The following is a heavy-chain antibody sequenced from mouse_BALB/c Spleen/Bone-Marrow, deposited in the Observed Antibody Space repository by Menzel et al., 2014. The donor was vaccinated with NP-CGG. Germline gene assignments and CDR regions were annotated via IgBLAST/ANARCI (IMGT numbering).Heavy chain of an antibody. V-gene: IGHV1-14*01. D-gene: IGHD2-14*01. CDR2: INPYNDGT. CDR1: GYTFTSYV. Sequence: VQLQQSGSELVKPGASVKMSCKASGYTFTSYVMHWVKQKPGQGLEWIGYINPYNDGTKYNEKFKGKATLTSDKSSSTAYMELSSLTSEDSAVYYCARSGRYDGFAYWGQGTLVTVSA. J-gene: IGHJ3*01. CDR3: ARSGRYDGFAY.